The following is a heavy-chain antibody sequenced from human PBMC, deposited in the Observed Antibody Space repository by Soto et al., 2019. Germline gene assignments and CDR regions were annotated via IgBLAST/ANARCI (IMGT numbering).Heavy chain of an antibody. V-gene: IGHV1-2*02. Sequence: SVKVSCQASGYTFTDYYLHWVRQAPVQGLEWMGWISPKSGDTKYSQNFQGRVTMTRDTSIRATYMELGSLTSDDTAVYYCAKLAYYHYAMDVWGQGTTVTVSS. CDR3: AKLAYYHYAMDV. CDR2: ISPKSGDT. J-gene: IGHJ6*02. CDR1: GYTFTDYY.